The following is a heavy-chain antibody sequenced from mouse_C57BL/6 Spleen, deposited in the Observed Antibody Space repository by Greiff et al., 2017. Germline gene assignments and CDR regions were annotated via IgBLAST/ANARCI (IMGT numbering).Heavy chain of an antibody. CDR3: ARKNNGGRGDY. CDR2: IDPSDSYT. J-gene: IGHJ2*01. D-gene: IGHD6-1*01. CDR1: GYTFTSYW. V-gene: IGHV1-69*01. Sequence: QVQLQQPGAELVMPGASVKLSCKASGYTFTSYWMHWVKQRPGQGLEWIGEIDPSDSYTNYNQKFKGKSTLTVDKSSSTAYMQLSSLTSGDSAVYYWARKNNGGRGDYWGKGTLSQSPQ.